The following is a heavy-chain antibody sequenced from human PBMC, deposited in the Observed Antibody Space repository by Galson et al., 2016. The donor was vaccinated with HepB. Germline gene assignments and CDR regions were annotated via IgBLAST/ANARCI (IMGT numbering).Heavy chain of an antibody. D-gene: IGHD1-26*01. CDR3: ARDGGNRGSYSFGDSFDI. V-gene: IGHV3-21*04. Sequence: SLRLSCAASGFTFSSYSMNWVRQAPGKGLEWVSSISSSSSYIYYTDSVKGRFTISRDNSKSTVYLQMNSLRAEDTAMYYCARDGGNRGSYSFGDSFDIWGQGTMVTVSS. CDR1: GFTFSSYS. J-gene: IGHJ3*02. CDR2: ISSSSSYI.